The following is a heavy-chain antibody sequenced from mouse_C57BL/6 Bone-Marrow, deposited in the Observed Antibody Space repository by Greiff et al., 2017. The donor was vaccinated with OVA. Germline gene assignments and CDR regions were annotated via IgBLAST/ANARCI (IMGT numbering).Heavy chain of an antibody. CDR1: GFTFSNYW. J-gene: IGHJ2*01. CDR2: IRLKSDNYAT. Sequence: EVQGVESGGGLVQPGGSMKLSCVASGFTFSNYWMNWVRQSPEKGLEWVAQIRLKSDNYATHYAESVKGRFTISRDDSKSSVYLQMNNLRAEDTGIYYCTGEYPDYWGQGTTLTVSS. CDR3: TGEYPDY. D-gene: IGHD2-10*02. V-gene: IGHV6-3*01.